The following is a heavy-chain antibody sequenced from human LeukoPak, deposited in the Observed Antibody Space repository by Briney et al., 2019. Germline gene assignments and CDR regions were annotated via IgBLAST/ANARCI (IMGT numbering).Heavy chain of an antibody. Sequence: RPSETLSLTCTVSGGSLSSYYWSWIRHPPGKGLEWIGDIHYSGSANYNPSLKSRVTISVDTSKIQFSLKLGSVTAADTAVYCGARVRNPTCGRCCGGRCYSKYFDYWGQGILVTVSS. J-gene: IGHJ4*02. V-gene: IGHV4-59*01. CDR2: IHYSGSA. CDR3: ARVRNPTCGRCCGGRCYSKYFDY. CDR1: GGSLSSYY. D-gene: IGHD2-15*01.